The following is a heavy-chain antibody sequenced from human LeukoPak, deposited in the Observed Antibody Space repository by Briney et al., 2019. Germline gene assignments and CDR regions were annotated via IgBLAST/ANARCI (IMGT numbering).Heavy chain of an antibody. CDR2: INPNSGGT. D-gene: IGHD3-9*01. J-gene: IGHJ4*02. CDR1: GYTFTGYY. Sequence: GASVKVSCKASGYTFTGYYMHWVRQAPGQGLEWMGWINPNSGGTNYAQKFQGRVTMTRDTSISTAYMELSRLRSDDTAVYYCATSTNFDWLLLVDYWGQGTLVTVSS. V-gene: IGHV1-2*02. CDR3: ATSTNFDWLLLVDY.